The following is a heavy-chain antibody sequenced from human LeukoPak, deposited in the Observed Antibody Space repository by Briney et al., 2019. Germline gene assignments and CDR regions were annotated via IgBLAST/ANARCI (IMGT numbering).Heavy chain of an antibody. V-gene: IGHV1-2*02. D-gene: IGHD6-6*01. CDR2: INPNSGGT. J-gene: IGHJ4*02. CDR3: ARGYRMAARSAFSS. CDR1: GYTFTGYY. Sequence: ASVKVSCKASGYTFTGYYMHWVRQAPGQGLEGMGWINPNSGGTNYAQKFRGGVTMTGDTSISTAYMELSRLRSDDTAVYYCARGYRMAARSAFSSWGQGTLVTVSS.